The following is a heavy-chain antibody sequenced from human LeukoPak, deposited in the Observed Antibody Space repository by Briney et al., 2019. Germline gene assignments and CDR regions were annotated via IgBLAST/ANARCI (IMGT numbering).Heavy chain of an antibody. Sequence: GGSLRLSCAASGITFSTYAMTWVRQAPGKGLEWVSTISGSGGKTYCADSVKGRFTISRDNPKNTLFLQMNSLRAEDTAVYYCARDFGREGDSPMVRGVDYWGQGTLVTVSS. CDR1: GITFSTYA. D-gene: IGHD3-10*01. CDR2: ISGSGGKT. J-gene: IGHJ4*02. V-gene: IGHV3-23*01. CDR3: ARDFGREGDSPMVRGVDY.